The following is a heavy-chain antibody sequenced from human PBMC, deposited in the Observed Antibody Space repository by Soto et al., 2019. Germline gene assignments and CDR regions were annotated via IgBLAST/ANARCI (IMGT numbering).Heavy chain of an antibody. CDR1: GGSISPYY. CDR3: ARHIDIDQRGMDA. V-gene: IGHV4-59*08. Sequence: QVQLQESGPGLVTPSETLSLTCTVSGGSISPYYWSWIRQPPGKGLEWIAYIYYSGSTNYNPSLMSLYTMSVRTSKIYFSLTRCSVADTATVVNYCARHIDIDQRGMDACGQGTTVTVSS. CDR2: IYYSGST. D-gene: IGHD5-12*01. J-gene: IGHJ6*02.